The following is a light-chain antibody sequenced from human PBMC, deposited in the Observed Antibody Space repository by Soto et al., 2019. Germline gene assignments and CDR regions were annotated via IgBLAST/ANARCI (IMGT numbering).Light chain of an antibody. V-gene: IGKV1-5*03. CDR3: QQYHSYSRT. J-gene: IGKJ1*01. Sequence: DIQMTQSPSTLSASVGDRVTITCWASQSISSWLAWYQQKPGKAPNLLIYKASSLESGVPSRFSGSGSGTEFTLTISSLQPGDFATYYCQQYHSYSRTFGQGTKVEIK. CDR2: KAS. CDR1: QSISSW.